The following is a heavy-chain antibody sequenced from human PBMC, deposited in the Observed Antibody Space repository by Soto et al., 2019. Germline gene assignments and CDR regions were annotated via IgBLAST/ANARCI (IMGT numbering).Heavy chain of an antibody. CDR1: GGTFSSYA. D-gene: IGHD2-8*01. CDR3: ARTYCTNGVCSPRDDP. J-gene: IGHJ5*02. Sequence: GASVKVSCKASGGTFSSYAISWVRQAPGQGLEWMGGIIPIFGTANYAQKFQGRVTITADKSTSTAYMELSSLRSEDTAVYYCARTYCTNGVCSPRDDPWGQGTLVTVSS. V-gene: IGHV1-69*06. CDR2: IIPIFGTA.